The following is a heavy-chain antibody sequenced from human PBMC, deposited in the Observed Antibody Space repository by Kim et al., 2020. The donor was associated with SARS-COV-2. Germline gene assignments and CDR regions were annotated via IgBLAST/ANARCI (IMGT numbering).Heavy chain of an antibody. CDR2: ISSDGNKR. CDR3: AKDFGRIVVLGSA. V-gene: IGHV3-30*18. CDR1: GYPFSRYG. Sequence: GGSLRLSCAGSGYPFSRYGMHWVRQAPGKGLEWVALISSDGNKRDYADSVRGRFTISRDDSKNTVYLELTSLRVEDTAIYYCAKDFGRIVVLGSAWGRGTRVAVSS. J-gene: IGHJ4*02. D-gene: IGHD2-15*01.